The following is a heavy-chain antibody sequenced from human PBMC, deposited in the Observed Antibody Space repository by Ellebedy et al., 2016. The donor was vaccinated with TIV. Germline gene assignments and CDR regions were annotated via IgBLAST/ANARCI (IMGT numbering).Heavy chain of an antibody. V-gene: IGHV3-74*01. J-gene: IGHJ4*02. CDR1: GFTFSNYW. Sequence: GGSLRLSXAASGFTFSNYWMHWVRQAPGKGLVWVSRIIIDGSTTTYADSVKGRFTISRDNAKNTLFLQMNSLRAEDTAVYYCARDHYSSAWYWGQGTLVTVSS. CDR3: ARDHYSSAWY. CDR2: IIIDGSTT. D-gene: IGHD6-19*01.